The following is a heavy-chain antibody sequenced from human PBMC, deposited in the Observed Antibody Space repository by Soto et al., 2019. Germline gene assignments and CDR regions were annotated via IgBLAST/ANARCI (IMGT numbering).Heavy chain of an antibody. CDR2: IYYSGST. V-gene: IGHV4-59*01. D-gene: IGHD3-3*01. Sequence: QVQLQESGPGLVKPSETLSLTCTVSGGSISSYYWSWIRQPPGKGLEWIGYIYYSGSTNYNPSLKSRVTISVDTSKNQFSLKLSSVTAADTAVYYCARSGVDFWSGPYYYYMDVWGNGTTVTVSS. CDR1: GGSISSYY. CDR3: ARSGVDFWSGPYYYYMDV. J-gene: IGHJ6*03.